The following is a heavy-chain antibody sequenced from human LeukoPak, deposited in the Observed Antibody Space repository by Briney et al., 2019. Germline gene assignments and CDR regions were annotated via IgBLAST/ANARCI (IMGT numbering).Heavy chain of an antibody. CDR2: INHSGST. V-gene: IGHV4-34*01. J-gene: IGHJ4*02. CDR3: ARAYGHNHLHFDY. D-gene: IGHD5-24*01. Sequence: SETLSLTCAVYGGSFSGYYWSWIRQPPGKGLEWIGEINHSGSTNYNPSLKSRVTISVDTSKNQFSLKLSSVTAADTAVYYCARAYGHNHLHFDYWGQGTLVTVSS. CDR1: GGSFSGYY.